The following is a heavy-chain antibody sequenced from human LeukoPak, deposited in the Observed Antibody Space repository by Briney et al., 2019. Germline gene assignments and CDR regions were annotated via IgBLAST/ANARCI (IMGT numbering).Heavy chain of an antibody. CDR1: GGSISSSSYY. CDR2: IYYSGST. Sequence: PTETLSLTCTVSGGSISSSSYYWGWIRQPPGKGLEWIGSIYYSGSTYYNPSLKSRVTISVDTSKNQFSLKLSSVTAADTAVYYCARVRYYYDSSGYYYVMGAFDIWGQGTMVTVSS. D-gene: IGHD3-22*01. CDR3: ARVRYYYDSSGYYYVMGAFDI. V-gene: IGHV4-39*07. J-gene: IGHJ3*02.